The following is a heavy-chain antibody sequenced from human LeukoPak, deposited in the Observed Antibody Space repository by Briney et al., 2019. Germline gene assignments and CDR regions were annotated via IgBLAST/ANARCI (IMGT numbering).Heavy chain of an antibody. Sequence: ASVKVSCKASGYTFTSYGISWVRQAPGQGLEWMGWISAYNGNTNYAQKLQGRVTMTTDTSTSTAYMELRSLRSDDTAVYYCARAGYCSSTSCYEVVFDPWGQGTLVTVSS. D-gene: IGHD2-2*01. J-gene: IGHJ5*02. CDR1: GYTFTSYG. V-gene: IGHV1-18*04. CDR2: ISAYNGNT. CDR3: ARAGYCSSTSCYEVVFDP.